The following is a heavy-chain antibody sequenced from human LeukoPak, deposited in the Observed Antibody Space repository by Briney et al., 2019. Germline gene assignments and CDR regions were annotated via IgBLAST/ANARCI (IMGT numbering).Heavy chain of an antibody. V-gene: IGHV3-30-3*01. CDR2: MSYNGSDK. J-gene: IGHJ1*01. D-gene: IGHD3-22*01. Sequence: GGSLRLSCAASGFTFNTYAFLGVRQTPGKGLELVALMSYNGSDKKYADSLKGRFTISRDDSRNTLYLQMNSLRAEDTAVYYCARDAGYDSRGYYPGVWGQGTLVTVSS. CDR3: ARDAGYDSRGYYPGV. CDR1: GFTFNTYA.